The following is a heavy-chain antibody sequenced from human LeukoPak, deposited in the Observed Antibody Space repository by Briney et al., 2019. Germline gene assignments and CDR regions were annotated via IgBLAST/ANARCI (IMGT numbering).Heavy chain of an antibody. V-gene: IGHV4-39*07. CDR2: IYYSGST. Sequence: SETLSLTCTVSGGSISSSSEYWGWVRQPPGRGRGWIASIYYSGSTYYNTSLKSRVTISVDTSKNQFSLTLSSVTAADTAVYYCASNYYDSSGYSGYYYYGMDVWGQGTTVTASS. CDR1: GGSISSSSEY. J-gene: IGHJ6*02. CDR3: ASNYYDSSGYSGYYYYGMDV. D-gene: IGHD3-22*01.